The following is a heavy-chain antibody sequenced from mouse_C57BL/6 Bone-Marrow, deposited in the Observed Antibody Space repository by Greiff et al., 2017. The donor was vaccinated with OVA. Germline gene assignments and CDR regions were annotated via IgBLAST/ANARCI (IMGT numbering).Heavy chain of an antibody. J-gene: IGHJ3*01. CDR3: ASRAWFAY. V-gene: IGHV10-3*01. Sequence: EVQVVESGGGLVQPKGSLKLSCAASGFTFNTYAMHWVRQAPGKGLEWVARIRSKSSNYATYYADSVKDRFTISSDDSQSMLHLQINKLKTADTAMCYCASRAWFAYWGQGTLVTVSA. CDR1: GFTFNTYA. CDR2: IRSKSSNYAT. D-gene: IGHD1-1*01.